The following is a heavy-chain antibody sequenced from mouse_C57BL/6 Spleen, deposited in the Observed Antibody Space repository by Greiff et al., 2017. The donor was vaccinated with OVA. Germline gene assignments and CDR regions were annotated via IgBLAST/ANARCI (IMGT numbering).Heavy chain of an antibody. J-gene: IGHJ1*03. CDR1: GFTFTDYY. CDR2: IRNKANGYTT. CDR3: ARYAVVAPVWYFDV. Sequence: EVQLVESGGGLVQPGGSLSLSCAASGFTFTDYYMSWVRQPPGKALEWLGFIRNKANGYTTEYSASVKGRFTISRDNSQSILYLQMNALRAEVSATYSCARYAVVAPVWYFDVWGTGTTVTVSS. V-gene: IGHV7-3*01. D-gene: IGHD1-1*01.